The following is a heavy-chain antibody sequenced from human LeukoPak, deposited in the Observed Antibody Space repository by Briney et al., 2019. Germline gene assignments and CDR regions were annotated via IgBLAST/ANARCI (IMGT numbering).Heavy chain of an antibody. V-gene: IGHV4-39*07. CDR3: AGGLLHLQDIVVVPAAIPKGRDSYYYYMDV. CDR1: GGSISSSSYY. Sequence: SETLSLTCTVSGGSISSSSYYWGGIRQPPGKGLEGIGSIYYSGSTYYNPSLKSRVTISVDTSKNQFSLKLSSVTAADTAVYYCAGGLLHLQDIVVVPAAIPKGRDSYYYYMDVWGKGTTVTVSS. J-gene: IGHJ6*03. D-gene: IGHD2-2*01. CDR2: IYYSGST.